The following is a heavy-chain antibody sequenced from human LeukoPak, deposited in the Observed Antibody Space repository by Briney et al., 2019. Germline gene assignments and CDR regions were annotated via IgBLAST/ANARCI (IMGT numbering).Heavy chain of an antibody. D-gene: IGHD1-1*01. CDR2: IYTSGST. J-gene: IGHJ5*02. CDR3: AIQDSLYWFDP. CDR1: GGSISSYY. Sequence: PSETLSLTCTVSGGSISSYYWSWIRQPPGKGLEWIGYIYTSGSTNYNPSLKSRVTISVDTSKNQFSLKLSSVTAADTAVYYCAIQDSLYWFDPWGQGTLATVSS. V-gene: IGHV4-4*09.